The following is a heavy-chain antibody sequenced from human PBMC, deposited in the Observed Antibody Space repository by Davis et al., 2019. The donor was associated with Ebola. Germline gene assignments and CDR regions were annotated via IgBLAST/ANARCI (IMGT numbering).Heavy chain of an antibody. CDR1: GGSISSSSYY. CDR2: INHSGST. Sequence: MPSETLSLTCTVFGGSISSSSYYWSWIRQPPGKGLEWIGEINHSGSTNYNPSLKSRVTISVDKSKNQFSLKLSSVTAADTAVYYCARGRSGYEPFDYWGQGTLVTVSS. V-gene: IGHV4-39*07. D-gene: IGHD5-12*01. CDR3: ARGRSGYEPFDY. J-gene: IGHJ4*02.